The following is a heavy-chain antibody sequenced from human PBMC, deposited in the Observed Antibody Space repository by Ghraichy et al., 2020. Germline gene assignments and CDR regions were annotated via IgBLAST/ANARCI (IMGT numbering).Heavy chain of an antibody. CDR2: IRGSGETK. CDR3: ARDWEDACSDY. CDR1: GFTFATYG. D-gene: IGHD1-26*01. Sequence: GGSLRLSCAASGFTFATYGMAWVRQAPGKGLEWVSFIRGSGETKYYADSVRGRFAISRDNAKNSVYLQMDSLRDEDTAVYYCARDWEDACSDYWGQGTLVTVSS. J-gene: IGHJ4*02. V-gene: IGHV3-48*02.